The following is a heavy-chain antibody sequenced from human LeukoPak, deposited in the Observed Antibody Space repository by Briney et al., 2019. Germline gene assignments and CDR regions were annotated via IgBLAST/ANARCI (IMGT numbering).Heavy chain of an antibody. J-gene: IGHJ4*02. V-gene: IGHV3-7*01. CDR1: GFKFSSNW. CDR3: AREGPSVTPYY. Sequence: GGSLRLSCAASGFKFSSNWMSWFRQAPGKGLEWVANIKQDGSEKYYVDSVKGRFTISRDNAKNSLYLQMNSLRAEDTAVYYCAREGPSVTPYYWGQGTLVTVSS. CDR2: IKQDGSEK. D-gene: IGHD4-17*01.